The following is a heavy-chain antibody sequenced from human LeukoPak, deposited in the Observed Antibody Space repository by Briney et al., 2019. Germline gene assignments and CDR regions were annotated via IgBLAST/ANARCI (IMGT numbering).Heavy chain of an antibody. CDR3: ARFATVTTGLDY. CDR1: GGSISSYY. J-gene: IGHJ4*02. CDR2: IYYSGST. Sequence: PSETLSLTCTVSGGSISSYYWSWIRQPPGKGLEWIGYIYYSGSTNYNPSLKSRVTISVDTSKNQFSLKLSSVTAADTAVYYCARFATVTTGLDYWGQGTLVTDSS. D-gene: IGHD4-11*01. V-gene: IGHV4-59*08.